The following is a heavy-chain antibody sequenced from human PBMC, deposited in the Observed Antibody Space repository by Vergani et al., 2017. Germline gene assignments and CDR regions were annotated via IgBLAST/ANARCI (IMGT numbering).Heavy chain of an antibody. CDR2: INPSGGST. CDR1: GYTFTSYY. Sequence: QVQLVQSGAEVKKPGASVKVSCKASGYTFTSYYMHWVRQAPGQGLEWMGIINPSGGSTSYAQKFQGRVTMTRDTSTSTVYMELSSLRSEDTAVYYCAKVRGTAAQYWYFDLWGRGTLVTVSS. CDR3: AKVRGTAAQYWYFDL. D-gene: IGHD6-13*01. J-gene: IGHJ2*01. V-gene: IGHV1-46*01.